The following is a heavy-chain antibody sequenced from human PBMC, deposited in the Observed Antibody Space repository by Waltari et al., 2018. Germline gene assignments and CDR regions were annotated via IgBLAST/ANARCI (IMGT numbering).Heavy chain of an antibody. J-gene: IGHJ6*02. V-gene: IGHV3-74*01. CDR2: ISGDGTSI. Sequence: EVQLVESGGGFFQPGGSLRLYCEAAGFAFSNYWIHWVRQAPGRGLEWVSRISGDGTSISNADSVGGRFSISRDNYKNTVYLQIHSLRAEDTAVFYCARLMLSHPENGMDVWGQGTSVTVS. CDR3: ARLMLSHPENGMDV. D-gene: IGHD3-10*02. CDR1: GFAFSNYW.